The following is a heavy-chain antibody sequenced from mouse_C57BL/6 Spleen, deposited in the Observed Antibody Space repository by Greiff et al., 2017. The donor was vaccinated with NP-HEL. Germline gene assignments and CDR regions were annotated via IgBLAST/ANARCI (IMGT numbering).Heavy chain of an antibody. CDR1: GYTFTSYW. CDR2: INPSSGYT. Sequence: QVQLQQSGAELAKPGASVKLSCKASGYTFTSYWMHWVKQRPGQGLEWIGYINPSSGYTKYNQKFKVKATLTADKSSSTAYMQLSSLTYEDSAVYYCERYSYSKDFGYWGQGTTLTVSS. D-gene: IGHD2-5*01. V-gene: IGHV1-7*01. J-gene: IGHJ2*01. CDR3: ERYSYSKDFGY.